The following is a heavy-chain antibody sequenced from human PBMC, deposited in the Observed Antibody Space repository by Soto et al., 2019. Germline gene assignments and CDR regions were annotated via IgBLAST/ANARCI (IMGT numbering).Heavy chain of an antibody. J-gene: IGHJ4*02. D-gene: IGHD3-10*01. CDR3: AKKVNSGSGSQYFDY. CDR1: GFTFRTYS. CDR2: FRAGGDDGTT. Sequence: GGSLRLSCVASGFTFRTYSMSWVRQAPGKGLEWVSGFRAGGDDGTTYYADSVKGRFTISRDNSKNTLFLQMNSLRAEDTAIYYCAKKVNSGSGSQYFDYSGPETQAPVSS. V-gene: IGHV3-23*01.